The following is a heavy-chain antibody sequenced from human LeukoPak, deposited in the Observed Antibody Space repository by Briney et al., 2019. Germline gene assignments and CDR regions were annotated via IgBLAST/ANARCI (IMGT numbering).Heavy chain of an antibody. Sequence: GGSLRLSCAVSGFTVSSNYMSWVRQAPGKGLEWVSVIYSGGSTYYADSVKGRFTISRDNSKNTLYLQMNSLRAEDTAVYYCVCSSWYGIDYWGQGTLVTVSS. CDR3: VCSSWYGIDY. D-gene: IGHD6-13*01. J-gene: IGHJ4*02. V-gene: IGHV3-53*01. CDR1: GFTVSSNY. CDR2: IYSGGST.